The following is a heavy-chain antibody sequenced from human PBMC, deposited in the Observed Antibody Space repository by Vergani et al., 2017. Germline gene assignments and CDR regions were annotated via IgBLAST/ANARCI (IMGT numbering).Heavy chain of an antibody. V-gene: IGHV1-69*01. Sequence: QVQLVQSGAEVKKPGSSVKVSCKASGGTFSSYALSWVRQAPGQGLEWMGGIIPIFGTANYAQKFPGGVTITADESTSTAYMELRSLRSEDTAVYYFARLQTDLWGGYNHYYFDYWGQGTLVTVSS. D-gene: IGHD3-3*01. CDR3: ARLQTDLWGGYNHYYFDY. CDR1: GGTFSSYA. J-gene: IGHJ4*02. CDR2: IIPIFGTA.